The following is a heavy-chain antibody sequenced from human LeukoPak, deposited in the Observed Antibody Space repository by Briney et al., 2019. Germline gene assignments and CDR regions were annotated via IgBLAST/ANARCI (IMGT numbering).Heavy chain of an antibody. CDR3: ARSGYYDILTGLNWFDP. Sequence: SETLSLTCTVSGGSISSYYWSWIRQPPGKGLEWIGYIYYSGSTNYNPSLKSRVTISVDTSKNHFSLKLSSVTAADTAVYYCARSGYYDILTGLNWFDPWGQGTLVTVSS. CDR1: GGSISSYY. J-gene: IGHJ5*02. CDR2: IYYSGST. D-gene: IGHD3-9*01. V-gene: IGHV4-59*01.